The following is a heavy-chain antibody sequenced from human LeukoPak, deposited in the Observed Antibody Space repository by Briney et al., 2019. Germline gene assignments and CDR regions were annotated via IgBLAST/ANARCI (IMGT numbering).Heavy chain of an antibody. CDR3: AGRVSSPAGMLTAIWNY. D-gene: IGHD2-21*02. V-gene: IGHV4-34*01. J-gene: IGHJ4*02. Sequence: SETLSLTCAVYGGSFSGYYWSWIRQPPGKGLEWIGEINHSGSTNYNPSLKSRVTISADTSKNQFSLKLTSVIAADTAVYYCAGRVSSPAGMLTAIWNYWGQGTLVTVSS. CDR1: GGSFSGYY. CDR2: INHSGST.